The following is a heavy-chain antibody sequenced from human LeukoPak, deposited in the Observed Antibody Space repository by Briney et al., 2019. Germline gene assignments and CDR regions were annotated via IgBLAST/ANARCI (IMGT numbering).Heavy chain of an antibody. J-gene: IGHJ3*02. CDR3: ARDQGLGRYAFDI. CDR1: GDSVSTNSAT. D-gene: IGHD7-27*01. CDR2: TYYRSKWYN. Sequence: SQTLSLACAISGDSVSTNSATWNWIRQSPSRGLEWLGRTYYRSKWYNDYAVSVKSRITINPDTSKNQFSLQLNSVTPEDTAVYYCARDQGLGRYAFDIWGQGTMVTVSS. V-gene: IGHV6-1*01.